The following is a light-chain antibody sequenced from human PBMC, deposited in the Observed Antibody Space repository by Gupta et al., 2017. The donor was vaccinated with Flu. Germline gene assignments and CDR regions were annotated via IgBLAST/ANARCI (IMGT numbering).Light chain of an antibody. CDR3: MQALQTPLFT. J-gene: IGKJ3*01. CDR1: HNLLHNDGYNY. CDR2: LGS. V-gene: IGKV2-28*01. Sequence: DVELTQSPLSLSVTAGEPVSISCRSSHNLLHNDGYNYLDWYLQNPGQSPQLLIYLGSNLASGVPDSFSGSGSGRDVTLEISRVVPEDFGINYYMQALQTPLFTFGPGTKVELK.